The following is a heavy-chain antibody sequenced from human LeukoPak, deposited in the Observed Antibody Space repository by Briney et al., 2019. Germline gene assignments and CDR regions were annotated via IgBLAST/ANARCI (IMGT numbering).Heavy chain of an antibody. Sequence: PGECLLLSCVEGGIAFSSYWLNWDQKAPGKGLVWVSAISGSGGSTYYADSVKGRFTISRDNSKNTLYLQMNSLRAEDTAVYYCATRSALVTTVTTVYFDYWGQGTLVTVSS. CDR2: ISGSGGST. J-gene: IGHJ4*02. CDR3: ATRSALVTTVTTVYFDY. D-gene: IGHD4-17*01. V-gene: IGHV3-23*01. CDR1: GIAFSSYW.